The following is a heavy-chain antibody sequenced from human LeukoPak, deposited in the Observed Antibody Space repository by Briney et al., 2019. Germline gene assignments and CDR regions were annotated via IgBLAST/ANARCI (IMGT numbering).Heavy chain of an antibody. Sequence: GGSLRLSCVASGFTFSSHGMHWVRQAPGKGLEWVATIRYDGSKKWYAESVRGRFTISRDDSKNTLFLQTNNLRVEDTAVYYCAREDSSGWYTAYWGQGTLVTVSS. CDR1: GFTFSSHG. CDR3: AREDSSGWYTAY. V-gene: IGHV3-33*01. CDR2: IRYDGSKK. J-gene: IGHJ4*02. D-gene: IGHD6-19*01.